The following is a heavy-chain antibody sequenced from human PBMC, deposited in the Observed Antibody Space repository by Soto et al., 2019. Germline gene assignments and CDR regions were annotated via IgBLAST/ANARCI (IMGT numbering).Heavy chain of an antibody. J-gene: IGHJ3*02. D-gene: IGHD2-15*01. V-gene: IGHV3-23*01. CDR1: GFTFSSYA. Sequence: GSLRLPCAASGFTFSSYAISWVRQAPGKGLEWVSAISGSGGSTYYADSVKGRFTISRDNSKNTLYLQMNSLRAEDTAVYYCAGQWSYSGGAFDIWGQGKMLTVSS. CDR3: AGQWSYSGGAFDI. CDR2: ISGSGGST.